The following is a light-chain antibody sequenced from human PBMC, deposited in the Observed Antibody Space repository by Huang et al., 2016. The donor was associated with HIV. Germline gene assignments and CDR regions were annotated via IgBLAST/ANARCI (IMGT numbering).Light chain of an antibody. CDR1: QDIGTY. CDR2: GSS. Sequence: DIQMTQSPSFLSASVGDSVTITCRTTQDIGTYLNWYQQRPGKAPNLLVHGSSTVHRWGPSRFSGGGYGTEFTLTINGLQAEDFAIYYCHQGYTFSSFGQGTRLDIK. CDR3: HQGYTFSS. V-gene: IGKV1-39*01. J-gene: IGKJ5*01.